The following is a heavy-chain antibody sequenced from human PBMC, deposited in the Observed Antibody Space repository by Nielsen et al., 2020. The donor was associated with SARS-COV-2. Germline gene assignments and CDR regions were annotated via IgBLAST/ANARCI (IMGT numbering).Heavy chain of an antibody. Sequence: GGSLRLSCAASGFTFSSYDMHWVRQATGKGLEWVSAIGTAGDTYYPGSVKGRFTISRENAKNSLYLQMNSLRDEDTAVYYCARDLYYDSPRGYYGMDVWGQGTTVTVSS. D-gene: IGHD3-22*01. J-gene: IGHJ6*02. CDR2: IGTAGDT. V-gene: IGHV3-13*01. CDR3: ARDLYYDSPRGYYGMDV. CDR1: GFTFSSYD.